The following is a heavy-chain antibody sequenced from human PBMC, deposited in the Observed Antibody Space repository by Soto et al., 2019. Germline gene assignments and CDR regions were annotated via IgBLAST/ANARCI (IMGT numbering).Heavy chain of an antibody. CDR3: ARVPSPFSIATMFLNWFDP. D-gene: IGHD3-10*02. J-gene: IGHJ5*02. CDR2: IYYSGST. V-gene: IGHV4-59*01. CDR1: GGSISSYY. Sequence: SETLSLTCTVSGGSISSYYWSWIRQPPGKGLEWIGYIYYSGSTNYNPSLKSRVTISVDTSKNQFSLKLSSVTAADTAVYYCARVPSPFSIATMFLNWFDPWGPGTQVTVSS.